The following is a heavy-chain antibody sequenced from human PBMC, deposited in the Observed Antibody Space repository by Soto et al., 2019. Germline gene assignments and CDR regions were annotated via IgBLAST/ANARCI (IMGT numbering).Heavy chain of an antibody. Sequence: QVQLVESGGGVVQPGRSLRLSCAASGFTFSSYAMHWVRQAPGTVLEGVAVISYDGSNKYYADSVKGRFTISRDNSKNTLDLQMNSLRDEDTAVYYCARDDGDIVVVVAAYRFDYWGQGTLVTVSS. CDR2: ISYDGSNK. CDR3: ARDDGDIVVVVAAYRFDY. V-gene: IGHV3-30-3*01. D-gene: IGHD2-15*01. CDR1: GFTFSSYA. J-gene: IGHJ4*02.